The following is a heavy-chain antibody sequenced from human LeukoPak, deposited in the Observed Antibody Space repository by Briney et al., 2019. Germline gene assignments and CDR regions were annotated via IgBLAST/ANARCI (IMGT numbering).Heavy chain of an antibody. CDR3: ARARAFLPMIAPNDY. CDR1: GYTFTSYY. CDR2: INPSGGST. Sequence: GASVKVSCKASGYTFTSYYMHWVRQAPGQGLEWMGIINPSGGSTIYAQKFQGRVTMNRDTSTSTVYMELSSLRSEDTAVYSCARARAFLPMIAPNDYWGQGTLVTVSS. V-gene: IGHV1-46*01. D-gene: IGHD3-22*01. J-gene: IGHJ4*02.